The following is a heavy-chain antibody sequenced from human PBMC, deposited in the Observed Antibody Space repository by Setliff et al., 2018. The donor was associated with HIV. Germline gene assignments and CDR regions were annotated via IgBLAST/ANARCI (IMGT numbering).Heavy chain of an antibody. D-gene: IGHD3-16*01. Sequence: GGSLRLSCAASGFTFRNYKFNWVRQAPGRGLEWVSSISIGSGGAIDYADSVQGRFTISRDNSKNSLYLQMNSLRGEDTAVYYCAKGETGVLQGFDYWGQGTLVTVSS. CDR2: ISIGSGGAI. J-gene: IGHJ4*02. CDR1: GFTFRNYK. V-gene: IGHV3-21*01. CDR3: AKGETGVLQGFDY.